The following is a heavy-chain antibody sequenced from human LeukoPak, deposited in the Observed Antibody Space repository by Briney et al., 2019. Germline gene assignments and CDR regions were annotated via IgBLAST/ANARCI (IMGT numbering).Heavy chain of an antibody. Sequence: ASVKVSCKASGYTFTSYDINWVRQATGQGLEWMGWMNPNSGNTGYAQKFQGRVTMTRNTSISTAYMELSSLRSEDTAVYYCAREGVAGTGLDYWGQGTLVTVSS. CDR1: GYTFTSYD. V-gene: IGHV1-8*01. CDR2: MNPNSGNT. CDR3: AREGVAGTGLDY. D-gene: IGHD6-13*01. J-gene: IGHJ4*02.